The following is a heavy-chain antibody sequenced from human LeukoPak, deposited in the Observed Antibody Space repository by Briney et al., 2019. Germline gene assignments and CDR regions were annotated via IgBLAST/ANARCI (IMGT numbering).Heavy chain of an antibody. J-gene: IGHJ4*02. V-gene: IGHV4-39*07. D-gene: IGHD5-18*01. CDR3: ARYTYGYNDY. Sequence: PSETLSLTCTVSGGSISSSSYYWGWIRQPPGKGLEWIGSIYYSGSTYYNPSLKSRVTISVDTSKNQFSLKLSSVTAADTAVYYCARYTYGYNDYWGQGILVTVSS. CDR2: IYYSGST. CDR1: GGSISSSSYY.